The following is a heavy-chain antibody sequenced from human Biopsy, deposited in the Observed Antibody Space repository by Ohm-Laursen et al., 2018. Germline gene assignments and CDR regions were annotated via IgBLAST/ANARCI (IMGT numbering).Heavy chain of an antibody. V-gene: IGHV3-53*01. CDR1: GLSIGTNY. CDR2: IFAGGGRT. CDR3: ARTIMVGGVILNYFDY. J-gene: IGHJ4*02. Sequence: SLRLSCAASGLSIGTNYMTWVRQAPGKGLDWVSIIFAGGGRTYYAASVKGRFTISRDISENTVSLQMNRLRAEDTAVYYCARTIMVGGVILNYFDYWGQGTLVTVSS. D-gene: IGHD3-10*01.